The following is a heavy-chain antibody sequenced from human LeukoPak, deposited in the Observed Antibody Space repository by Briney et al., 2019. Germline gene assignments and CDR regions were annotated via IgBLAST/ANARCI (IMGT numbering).Heavy chain of an antibody. CDR3: AREIALGDCAGAVCYPMGY. CDR1: GYTFTAYY. CDR2: INPNSGGT. J-gene: IGHJ4*02. V-gene: IGHV1-2*02. D-gene: IGHD2-8*02. Sequence: GASVKVSCKASGYTFTAYYIHWVRQAPGQGLEWMGWINPNSGGTLYAQKFQGRVTMTRDTSVTTAYMELSSLRSDDTAVYYCAREIALGDCAGAVCYPMGYWGQGTLVTVSS.